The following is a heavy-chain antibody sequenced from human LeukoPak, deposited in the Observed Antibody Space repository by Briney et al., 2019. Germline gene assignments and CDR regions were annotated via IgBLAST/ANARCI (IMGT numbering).Heavy chain of an antibody. Sequence: WGSLRLSCAASGVTFSSYGMHWVRQAPGKGLEWVAVISYDGSNKYYADSVKGRFTISRDNSKNTPYLQMNSLTAEDTAVYYCAKDQALGGHSSYLNSGGQGNRVTVSP. V-gene: IGHV3-30*18. CDR3: AKDQALGGHSSYLNS. CDR2: ISYDGSNK. CDR1: GVTFSSYG. J-gene: IGHJ4*02. D-gene: IGHD1-26*01.